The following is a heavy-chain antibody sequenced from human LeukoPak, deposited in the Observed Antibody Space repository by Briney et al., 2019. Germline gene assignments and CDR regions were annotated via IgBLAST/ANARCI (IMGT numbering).Heavy chain of an antibody. Sequence: GASVKVSCKASAGTFSSYAISWVRQAPGQGLEWMGRIITIFGIANYAQKFQGRVTITADKSTSTAYMELSSLRSEDTAVYYCARGNTSHCYTRGFDCYYYGMDVWGQGTTVTVSS. CDR3: ARGNTSHCYTRGFDCYYYGMDV. CDR1: AGTFSSYA. J-gene: IGHJ6*02. CDR2: IITIFGIA. D-gene: IGHD2-2*02. V-gene: IGHV1-69*04.